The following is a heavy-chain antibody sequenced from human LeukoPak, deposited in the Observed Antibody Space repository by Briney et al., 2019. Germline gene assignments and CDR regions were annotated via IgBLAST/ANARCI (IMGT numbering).Heavy chain of an antibody. V-gene: IGHV4-39*07. J-gene: IGHJ4*02. D-gene: IGHD3-22*01. Sequence: SETLSLTCTVSGGSISSSSYYWGWIRQPPGKGLEWIGSIYYSGSTYYNPSLKSRVTISVDTSKNQFSLKLSSVTAADTAVYYCARGLYYYDSSGYYDYWGQGTLVTVSS. CDR2: IYYSGST. CDR1: GGSISSSSYY. CDR3: ARGLYYYDSSGYYDY.